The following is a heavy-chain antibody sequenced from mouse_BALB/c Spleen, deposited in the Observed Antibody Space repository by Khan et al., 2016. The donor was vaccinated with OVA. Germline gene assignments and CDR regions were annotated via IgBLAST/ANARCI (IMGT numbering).Heavy chain of an antibody. Sequence: EVQLQESGPGLVKPSQSLSLTCTVTGYSITSGYAWNWIRQFPGNKLEWMGYIRYSGVTSYTPSLKSRISITRDTSKNQFFLQLNSVTTEDTATYYCARGNYYGDYFDYWGQGTTLTVSS. D-gene: IGHD1-1*01. J-gene: IGHJ2*01. CDR1: GYSITSGYA. CDR2: IRYSGVT. V-gene: IGHV3-2*02. CDR3: ARGNYYGDYFDY.